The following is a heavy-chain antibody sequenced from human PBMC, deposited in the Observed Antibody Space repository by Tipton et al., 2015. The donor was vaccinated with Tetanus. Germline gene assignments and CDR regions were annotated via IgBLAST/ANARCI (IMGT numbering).Heavy chain of an antibody. J-gene: IGHJ4*02. Sequence: LRLSRTVSGGSIRGGTFYWGWIRQPPGKGLEWIGSIYESGDTYYIPSLKSRVTISVDTSKNQFSLNLNSMAAADTGVYYCARHQSGYFTPFDYWGQGNLVTVSS. D-gene: IGHD3-3*01. CDR1: GGSIRGGTFY. CDR3: ARHQSGYFTPFDY. CDR2: IYESGDT. V-gene: IGHV4-39*01.